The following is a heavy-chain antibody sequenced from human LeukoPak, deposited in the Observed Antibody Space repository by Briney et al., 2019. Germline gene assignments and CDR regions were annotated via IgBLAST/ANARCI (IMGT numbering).Heavy chain of an antibody. CDR1: GGTFSSYA. J-gene: IGHJ4*02. D-gene: IGHD2-15*01. CDR3: ASSFSSVVVYYFDY. V-gene: IGHV1-69*04. Sequence: SVKVSCKASGGTFSSYAISWVRQAPGQGLEWMGRIIPILGIANYAQKFQGRVTITADKSTSTAYMELSSLRSEDTAVYYCASSFSSVVVYYFDYWGQGTLVTVSS. CDR2: IIPILGIA.